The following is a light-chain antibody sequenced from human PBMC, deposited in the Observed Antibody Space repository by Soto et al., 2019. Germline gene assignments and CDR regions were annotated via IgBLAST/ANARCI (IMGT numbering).Light chain of an antibody. CDR1: SSNIGAGYA. J-gene: IGLJ2*01. Sequence: QSVLTQPPSVSGAPGQRVTISCTGTSSNIGAGYAVHWYQQLPGTAPKLLIYNNDNRPSGVPDRISASNSGTSASLAITGLQAEDEAHYYCQFYDDGLSGSVFGGGTKVTVL. CDR2: NND. V-gene: IGLV1-40*01. CDR3: QFYDDGLSGSV.